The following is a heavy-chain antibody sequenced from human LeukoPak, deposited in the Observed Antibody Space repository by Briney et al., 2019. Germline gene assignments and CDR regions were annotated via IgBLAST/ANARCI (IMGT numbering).Heavy chain of an antibody. CDR1: GFVFSSAW. J-gene: IGHJ4*02. CDR2: IKNKTNGGTT. V-gene: IGHV3-15*01. CDR3: ARGFCSSSSCYQGPFDF. Sequence: GGSLRLSCAASGFVFSSAWMTWVRQAPGKGLEWVGHIKNKTNGGTTDYAAPVKGRFIISRDDSKNTLYLQMNSLRTEDTAVYYCARGFCSSSSCYQGPFDFWGQGTLVTVSS. D-gene: IGHD2-2*01.